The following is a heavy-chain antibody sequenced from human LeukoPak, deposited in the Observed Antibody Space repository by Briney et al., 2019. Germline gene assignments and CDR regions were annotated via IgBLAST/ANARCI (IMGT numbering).Heavy chain of an antibody. V-gene: IGHV1-69*02. CDR2: IIPILGIA. J-gene: IGHJ4*02. CDR1: GGTFSSYT. Sequence: VASVKVSCKASGGTFSSYTISWVRQAPGQGLEWMGRIIPILGIANYAQKFQGRVTITADKSTSTAYMELSSLRSEDTAVYYCASGDYYDSSGYYYGGPLDYWGQGTLVTVSS. CDR3: ASGDYYDSSGYYYGGPLDY. D-gene: IGHD3-22*01.